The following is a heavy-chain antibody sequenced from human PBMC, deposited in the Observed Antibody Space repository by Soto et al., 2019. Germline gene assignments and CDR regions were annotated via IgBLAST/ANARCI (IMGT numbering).Heavy chain of an antibody. D-gene: IGHD1-26*01. CDR2: IYTSGTT. CDR1: GGSIRSYY. V-gene: IGHV4-4*07. CDR3: AREGASGFGMDV. Sequence: SETLSLTCTVSGGSIRSYYWSWIRQPAGKPLEWVGRIYTSGTTNYNPSLKSRITMSVDTSKNQFSLNLSSVTAADTAVYYCAREGASGFGMDVWGQGTAVTVSS. J-gene: IGHJ6*02.